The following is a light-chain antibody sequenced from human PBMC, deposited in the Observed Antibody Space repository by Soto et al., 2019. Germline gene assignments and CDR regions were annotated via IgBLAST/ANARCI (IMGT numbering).Light chain of an antibody. J-gene: IGKJ1*01. V-gene: IGKV3-15*01. CDR2: GAS. CDR1: QSVSSS. CDR3: QQYNNWWT. Sequence: MPQYPATLSVSPGERATLSCRASQSVSSSLSSYQQKPGQAPRLLIYGASTRATGVPARFSGSGSGTEFTLTISSLQSEDFAVYYCQQYNNWWTFGQGTKVDIK.